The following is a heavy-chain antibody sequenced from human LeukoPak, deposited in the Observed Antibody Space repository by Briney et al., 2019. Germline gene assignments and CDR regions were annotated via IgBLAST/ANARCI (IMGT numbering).Heavy chain of an antibody. J-gene: IGHJ4*02. CDR2: IRYDGSIK. CDR3: ARDRHFGLAARRTAFDY. CDR1: GFTLSSSG. D-gene: IGHD6-6*01. V-gene: IGHV3-30*02. Sequence: GGSLRLSCTASGFTLSSSGMHWVRQAPGKGLEWVTFIRYDGSIKYYADSVKGRFTISRDNAENSLYLQMNSLRAEDTAVYYCARDRHFGLAARRTAFDYWGQGSLVTVSS.